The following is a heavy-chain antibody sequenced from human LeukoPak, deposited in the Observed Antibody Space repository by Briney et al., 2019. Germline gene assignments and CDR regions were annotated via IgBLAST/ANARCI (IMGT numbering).Heavy chain of an antibody. CDR3: ARQWLVNG. D-gene: IGHD6-19*01. CDR2: ISESGGTT. J-gene: IGHJ4*02. CDR1: GFTFNNYA. V-gene: IGHV3-23*01. Sequence: GGSLRLSCAASGFTFNNYAMNWVRQAPGRGLEWVSSISESGGTTDYADSVKGRFTISRDNSKNTLYLQMNSLRAEDTAVYYCARQWLVNGWGQGTLVTVSS.